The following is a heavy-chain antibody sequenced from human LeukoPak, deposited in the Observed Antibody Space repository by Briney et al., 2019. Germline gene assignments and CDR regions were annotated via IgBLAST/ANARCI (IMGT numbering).Heavy chain of an antibody. V-gene: IGHV3-21*01. D-gene: IGHD2-2*02. CDR3: ARESIGYCSSTSCYNDY. CDR2: ISSSSYI. CDR1: GFTFSSYS. J-gene: IGHJ4*02. Sequence: GGSLRLSFAASGFTFSSYSMNWVRQAPGKGLEWVSSISSSSYIYYADSVKGRFTISRDNAKNSLYLQMNSLRAEDTAVYYCARESIGYCSSTSCYNDYWGQGTLVTVSS.